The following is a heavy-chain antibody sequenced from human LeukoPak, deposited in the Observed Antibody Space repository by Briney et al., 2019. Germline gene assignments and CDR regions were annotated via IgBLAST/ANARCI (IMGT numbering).Heavy chain of an antibody. V-gene: IGHV3-74*01. J-gene: IGHJ4*01. CDR2: LHSNGAFA. CDR3: ARFVVVTAGDY. Sequence: AGSLRFSFSGSGLTLSSYWMQWVRQAPGKGLVWVARLHSNGAFATYADSVKGRFTISRDTAKNTLYLQMNSLRVEDTAVYYCARFVVVTAGDYWGQGTLVTVSS. CDR1: GLTLSSYW. D-gene: IGHD2-21*02.